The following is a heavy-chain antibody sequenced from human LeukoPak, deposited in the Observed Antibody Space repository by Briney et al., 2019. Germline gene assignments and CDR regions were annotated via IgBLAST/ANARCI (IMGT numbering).Heavy chain of an antibody. D-gene: IGHD3-22*01. CDR3: ARWRTGYYYDSSGYYWFDP. V-gene: IGHV4-61*02. Sequence: SETLSLTCTVSGGSISSGSYYWSWIRQPAGKGLEWIGRIYTSGSTNYNPSLKSRVTISVDTSKNQFSLKLSSVTAADTAVYYCARWRTGYYYDSSGYYWFDPWGQGTLVTVSS. CDR1: GGSISSGSYY. J-gene: IGHJ5*02. CDR2: IYTSGST.